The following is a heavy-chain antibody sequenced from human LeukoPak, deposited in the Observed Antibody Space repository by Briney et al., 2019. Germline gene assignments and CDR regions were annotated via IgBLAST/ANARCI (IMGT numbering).Heavy chain of an antibody. J-gene: IGHJ4*02. CDR3: ASADRGEFDY. Sequence: SETLSLTCTVSGGSISSYYWSWIRQPPGKGLEWIGYIYYSGSTNYNPSLKSRVTISVDTSKDQFSLRLSSVTAADTAVYYCASADRGEFDYWGQGTLVTVSS. CDR1: GGSISSYY. CDR2: IYYSGST. V-gene: IGHV4-59*08. D-gene: IGHD3-10*01.